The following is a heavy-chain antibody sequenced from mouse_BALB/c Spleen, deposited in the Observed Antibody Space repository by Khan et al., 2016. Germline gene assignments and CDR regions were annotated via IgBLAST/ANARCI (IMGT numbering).Heavy chain of an antibody. Sequence: QVQLQQSGAELVKAGASVKVSCKASGYTFTSYWMHWVKQRLGQGLEWFAETNPTNGRTYYNEKFKSKATLTVDKSSSTAYMLLSGPTFEDSAVYYCARIKKIVATYFDYWGQGTTLTVSS. J-gene: IGHJ2*01. D-gene: IGHD1-1*01. V-gene: IGHV1S81*02. CDR1: GYTFTSYW. CDR2: TNPTNGRT. CDR3: ARIKKIVATYFDY.